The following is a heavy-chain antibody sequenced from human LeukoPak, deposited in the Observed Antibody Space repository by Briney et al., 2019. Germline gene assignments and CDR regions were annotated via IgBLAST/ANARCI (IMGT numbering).Heavy chain of an antibody. V-gene: IGHV5-51*01. CDR1: GYTFTNYW. CDR3: ARPQYSNSWYWFDP. J-gene: IGHJ5*02. D-gene: IGHD6-6*01. CDR2: IYSRDSDT. Sequence: GESLKISCQASGYTFTNYWIGWVRQMPGKGLEWMGIIYSRDSDTRYSPSFQSHVTISVDKSINTAYLQWSGLKASDSAMYFCARPQYSNSWYWFDPWGQGTLVTVSS.